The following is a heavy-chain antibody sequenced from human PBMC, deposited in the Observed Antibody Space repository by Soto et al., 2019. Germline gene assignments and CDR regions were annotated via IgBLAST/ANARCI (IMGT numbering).Heavy chain of an antibody. CDR3: AKDLVYGGGKYYYYGMDV. D-gene: IGHD3-16*01. V-gene: IGHV3-30*18. CDR1: GFTFSSYC. CDR2: ISYDGSNK. Sequence: QVQLVESGGGLVQPGRSLRLSCAASGFTFSSYCMHWVRQAPGKGLEWVAVISYDGSNKYYADSVKGRFTISRDNSKNTLYLQMNSLRAEDTAVYYCAKDLVYGGGKYYYYGMDVWGQGTTVTVSS. J-gene: IGHJ6*02.